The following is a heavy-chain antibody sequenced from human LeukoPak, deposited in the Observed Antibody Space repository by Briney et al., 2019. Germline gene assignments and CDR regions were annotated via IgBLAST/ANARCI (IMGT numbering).Heavy chain of an antibody. Sequence: ASVKVSCKASGYTFTDYYMHWVRQAPGQGLEWMGWINPRSGGTNYAQKFQGRVTMTRDTSISAAYMDLSRLISDDTAVYYCARLGGSCYDYWGQGTLITVSS. CDR1: GYTFTDYY. D-gene: IGHD2-15*01. CDR3: ARLGGSCYDY. V-gene: IGHV1-2*02. CDR2: INPRSGGT. J-gene: IGHJ4*02.